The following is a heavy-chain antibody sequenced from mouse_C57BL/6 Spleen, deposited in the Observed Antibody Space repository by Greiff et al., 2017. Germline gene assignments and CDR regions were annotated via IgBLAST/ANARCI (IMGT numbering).Heavy chain of an antibody. J-gene: IGHJ1*03. Sequence: QVQLKQSGPELVKPGASVKLSCKASGYTFTSYCMQWVKQRPGQGLEWIGELDPSDSYTNYNQKFKGKATLTVDTSSSTAYMQLSSLTSEDSAVDDGARRHGSGENCYFDVWGTGTTVTVSS. V-gene: IGHV1-50*01. CDR3: ARRHGSGENCYFDV. D-gene: IGHD1-1*01. CDR1: GYTFTSYC. CDR2: LDPSDSYT.